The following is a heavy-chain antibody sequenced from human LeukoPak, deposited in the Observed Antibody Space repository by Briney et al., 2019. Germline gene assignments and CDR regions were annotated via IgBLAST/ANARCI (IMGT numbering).Heavy chain of an antibody. CDR3: ARSGGWLQSLDY. J-gene: IGHJ4*02. Sequence: ASVKVSCKASGYTFTGYYMHWVRQAPGHGLEWMGIINPSGGSTTYAQKFQGRVTMTRDTSTSTVYMELSSLRSEDTAVYYCARSGGWLQSLDYWGQGTLVTVSS. CDR1: GYTFTGYY. V-gene: IGHV1-46*01. D-gene: IGHD5-24*01. CDR2: INPSGGST.